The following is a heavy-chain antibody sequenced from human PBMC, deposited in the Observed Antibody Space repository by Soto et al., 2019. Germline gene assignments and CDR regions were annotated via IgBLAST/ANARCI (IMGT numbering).Heavy chain of an antibody. CDR1: GGSFSGYY. CDR3: ARGRSAIVVVPAAIRTNWFDP. J-gene: IGHJ5*02. V-gene: IGHV4-34*01. D-gene: IGHD2-2*02. Sequence: QVQLQQWGAGLLKPSETLSLTCAVYGGSFSGYYWSWIRQPPGKGLEWIGEINHNGSTNYNPSLKSRVTISVDTSKNQFPLKLSSVTAADTAVYYCARGRSAIVVVPAAIRTNWFDPWGQGTLVTVSS. CDR2: INHNGST.